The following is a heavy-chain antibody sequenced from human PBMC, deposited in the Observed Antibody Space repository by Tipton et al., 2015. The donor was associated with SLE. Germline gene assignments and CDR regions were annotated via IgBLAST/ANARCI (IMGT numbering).Heavy chain of an antibody. D-gene: IGHD3-9*01. CDR1: GGSISSNNYY. J-gene: IGHJ3*01. V-gene: IGHV4-39*07. Sequence: TLSLTCTVSGGSISSNNYYWGWIRQPPGKGLEWIGSIYYSGSSYYNPSLKSRVTISVDTSKNQFSLILRSVTAADTAVYYCASGILTGNAAFDVWGQGTMVTVSP. CDR3: ASGILTGNAAFDV. CDR2: IYYSGSS.